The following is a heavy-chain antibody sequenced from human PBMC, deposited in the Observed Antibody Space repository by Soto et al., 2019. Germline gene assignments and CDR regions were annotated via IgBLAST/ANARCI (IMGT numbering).Heavy chain of an antibody. Sequence: QVQLVQSGAEVKKPGASVKVSCKASGYTFTSYAMHWVRQAPGQRLEWMGWINAGNGNTKYSQKFQGRVTITRDTAASTAYMERSSLRSEDTAVYYCATQLGEGYFDYWGQGPLVTVSS. D-gene: IGHD3-16*01. CDR2: INAGNGNT. CDR3: ATQLGEGYFDY. J-gene: IGHJ4*02. V-gene: IGHV1-3*01. CDR1: GYTFTSYA.